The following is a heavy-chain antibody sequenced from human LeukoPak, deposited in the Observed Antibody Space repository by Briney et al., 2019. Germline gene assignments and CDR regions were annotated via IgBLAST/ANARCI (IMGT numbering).Heavy chain of an antibody. CDR2: ISGSGGST. D-gene: IGHD2-2*01. CDR3: AKEAAEGVPAATTNYFDY. J-gene: IGHJ4*02. CDR1: GFTFSSYA. V-gene: IGHV3-23*01. Sequence: GGSLRLSCAASGFTFSSYAMSWVRQAPGKGLEWVSAISGSGGSTYYADSVKGRFTISRDNSKNTLYLQMNSLRAEDTAVYYCAKEAAEGVPAATTNYFDYGGQGTLVTVSS.